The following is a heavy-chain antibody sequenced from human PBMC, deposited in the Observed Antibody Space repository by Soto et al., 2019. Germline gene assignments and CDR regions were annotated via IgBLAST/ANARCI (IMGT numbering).Heavy chain of an antibody. CDR2: IYRGLAT. Sequence: GGSLRLSCAVSGFTVSNTYMSWVRQAPGKGLEWISVIYRGLATYYADSVKGRFTISRDDSKNTVYLQMNSLTAEDTAVYFCARDRSDSSRADSFDIWGQGTMATVSS. CDR3: ARDRSDSSRADSFDI. D-gene: IGHD6-25*01. CDR1: GFTVSNTY. J-gene: IGHJ3*02. V-gene: IGHV3-53*01.